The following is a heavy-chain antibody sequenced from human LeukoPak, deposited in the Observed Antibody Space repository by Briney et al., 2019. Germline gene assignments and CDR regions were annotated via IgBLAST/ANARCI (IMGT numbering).Heavy chain of an antibody. CDR1: GFTFSSYW. V-gene: IGHV3-7*01. CDR3: ARSRYYYDNSGYYYRLYYFDY. D-gene: IGHD3-22*01. J-gene: IGHJ4*02. CDR2: IKQDGSEK. Sequence: GGSLRLSCAASGFTFSSYWMSWVRQAPGKGLEWVANIKQDGSEKYYVDSVKGRFTISRDNAKNSLYPQMNSLRAEDTVVYYCARSRYYYDNSGYYYRLYYFDYWGQGTLVTVSS.